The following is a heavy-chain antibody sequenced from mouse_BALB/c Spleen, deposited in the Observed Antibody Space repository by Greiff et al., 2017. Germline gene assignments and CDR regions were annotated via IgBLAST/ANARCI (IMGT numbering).Heavy chain of an antibody. CDR3: AKGLRRSYYAMDY. D-gene: IGHD2-4*01. Sequence: VQLQQSGAELVKPGASVKLSCTASGFNIKDTYMHWVKQRPEQGLEWIGRIDPANGNTKYDPKFQGKATITADTSSNTAYLQLSSLTSEDTAVYYCAKGLRRSYYAMDYWGQGTSVTVSS. V-gene: IGHV14-3*02. CDR2: IDPANGNT. CDR1: GFNIKDTY. J-gene: IGHJ4*01.